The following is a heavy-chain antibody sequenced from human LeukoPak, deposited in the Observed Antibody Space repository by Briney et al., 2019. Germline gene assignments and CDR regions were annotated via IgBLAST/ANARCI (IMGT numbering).Heavy chain of an antibody. CDR3: ASGDYYDSSFDY. CDR2: ISSRSSAI. J-gene: IGHJ4*02. V-gene: IGHV3-48*04. Sequence: GGSLRLSCAASGFTFSSYSMNWVRQAPGKGLEWVSYISSRSSAIYYADSVKGRFTISRDNAKNSLYLQMNSQRAEDTAVYYCASGDYYDSSFDYWGQGTLVTVSS. D-gene: IGHD3-22*01. CDR1: GFTFSSYS.